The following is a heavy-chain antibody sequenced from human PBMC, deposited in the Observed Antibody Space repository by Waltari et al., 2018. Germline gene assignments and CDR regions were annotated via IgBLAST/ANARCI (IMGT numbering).Heavy chain of an antibody. J-gene: IGHJ6*04. V-gene: IGHV1-69*05. CDR3: ARGEYNFAWGCSWDV. CDR2: LSTILVKI. D-gene: IGHD3-16*01. Sequence: QVQLVQSGAEVKKTGSSVKVSCKASGGTLSGYSIAWVRQAPGQGFEWVGGLSTILVKIAPAQKFQCRVSITTDESTDTAYMELSSLTNEDTGVYYCARGEYNFAWGCSWDVWGKGTTVTVSS. CDR1: GGTLSGYS.